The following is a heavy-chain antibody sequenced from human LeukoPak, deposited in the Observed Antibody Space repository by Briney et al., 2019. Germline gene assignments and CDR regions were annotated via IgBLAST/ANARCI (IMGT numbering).Heavy chain of an antibody. D-gene: IGHD6-13*01. J-gene: IGHJ4*02. Sequence: GGSLRLSCAASGFTFSSYGMHWVRQAPGKGLEWVAVIWYDGSNKYYADSVKGRFTISRDNSKNTLYLQMNSLRAEDTAVYYCARDQSIAAAGSFDYWGQGTLVTVSS. V-gene: IGHV3-33*01. CDR2: IWYDGSNK. CDR1: GFTFSSYG. CDR3: ARDQSIAAAGSFDY.